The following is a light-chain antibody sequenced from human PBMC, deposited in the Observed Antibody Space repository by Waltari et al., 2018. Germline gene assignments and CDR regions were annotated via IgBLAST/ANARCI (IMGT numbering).Light chain of an antibody. J-gene: IGKJ2*01. CDR2: KIS. Sequence: DVVMTQSPLSLPVTLGQPASISCRSSQSLVYSDGNIYLNWFQQRPGQSPRRLIYKISNRDSGVPDRFSVSGSGTDFTLKISRVEAEDVGVYYCMQATQWPYTFGQGTKLEIK. CDR1: QSLVYSDGNIY. V-gene: IGKV2-30*01. CDR3: MQATQWPYT.